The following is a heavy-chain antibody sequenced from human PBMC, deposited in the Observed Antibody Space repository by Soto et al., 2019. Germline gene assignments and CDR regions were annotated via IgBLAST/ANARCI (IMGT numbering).Heavy chain of an antibody. CDR1: GGTFSSYT. J-gene: IGHJ5*02. Sequence: QVQLVQSGAEVKKPGSSVKVSCKASGGTFSSYTISWVRQAPGQGLEWMGRIIPILGIANYAQKFQGRVTITADKSTSTAYMELSSLRSEDTAVYYCARDSSGGHNWFDPWGQGTLVTVSS. CDR2: IIPILGIA. D-gene: IGHD3-10*01. CDR3: ARDSSGGHNWFDP. V-gene: IGHV1-69*08.